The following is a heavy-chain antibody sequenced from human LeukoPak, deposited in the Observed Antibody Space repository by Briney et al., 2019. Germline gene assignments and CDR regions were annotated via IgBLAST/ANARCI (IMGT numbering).Heavy chain of an antibody. CDR2: INHSGST. J-gene: IGHJ5*02. CDR1: GGSFSGYY. D-gene: IGHD6-19*01. V-gene: IGHV4-34*01. CDR3: ARNRRYSSGWYTWFDP. Sequence: PSETLSLTCAVYGGSFSGYYWSWIRQPPGKGLEWIGEINHSGSTNYNPSLKSRVTISVDTSKNQFSLKLSSVTAADTAVYYCARNRRYSSGWYTWFDPWGQGTLVTVSS.